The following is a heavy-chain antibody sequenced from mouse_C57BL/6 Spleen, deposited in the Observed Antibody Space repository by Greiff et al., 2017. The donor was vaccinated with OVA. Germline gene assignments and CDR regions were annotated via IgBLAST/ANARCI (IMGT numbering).Heavy chain of an antibody. CDR3: ARHGPPYDYDGTWFAY. D-gene: IGHD2-4*01. CDR1: GYTFTEYT. Sequence: QVQLQQSGAELVKPGASVKLSCKASGYTFTEYTIHWVKQRSGQGLEWIGWFYPGSGSIKYNEKFKDKATLTADKSSSTVSMELSRLTSEDSAGYFGARHGPPYDYDGTWFAYWGQGTLVTVSA. V-gene: IGHV1-62-2*01. CDR2: FYPGSGSI. J-gene: IGHJ3*01.